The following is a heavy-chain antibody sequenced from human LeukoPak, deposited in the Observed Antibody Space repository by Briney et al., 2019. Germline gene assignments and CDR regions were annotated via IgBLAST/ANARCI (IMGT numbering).Heavy chain of an antibody. CDR2: IYPGDSDT. CDR3: ARRSAAARQSYNWFDP. CDR1: GYSFTSYW. V-gene: IGHV5-51*01. Sequence: GESLKISCKGSGYSFTSYWIGWVRQMPGKGLEWMGIIYPGDSDTRYSPSFQGQVTISADKSISTAYLQWSSLKASDTAMYYCARRSAAARQSYNWFDPWGQGTLVTVSS. J-gene: IGHJ5*02. D-gene: IGHD6-6*01.